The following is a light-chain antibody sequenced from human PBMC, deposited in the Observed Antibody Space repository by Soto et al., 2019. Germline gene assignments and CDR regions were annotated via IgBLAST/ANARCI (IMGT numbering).Light chain of an antibody. CDR3: VAWDDNLSSRV. J-gene: IGLJ3*02. CDR2: MNS. Sequence: QSALTQPPSLSGTPGQTVTISCIGSRSNIGSAIVHWYQQVPGTAPKHLIYMNSRRPSGVPDRFSGSKSGTSASLVITGLRPEDEADYYCVAWDDNLSSRVFGGGTKVTVL. CDR1: RSNIGSAI. V-gene: IGLV1-47*01.